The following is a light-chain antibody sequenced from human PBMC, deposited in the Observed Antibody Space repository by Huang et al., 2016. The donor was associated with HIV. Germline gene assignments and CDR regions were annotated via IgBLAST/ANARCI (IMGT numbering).Light chain of an antibody. CDR3: QQYSNWPPLT. CDR2: GAS. J-gene: IGKJ5*01. Sequence: EIMMTQSQATLSVSTGERVTLSCRASQSVASNLAWYQQKPGQAPRLLIYGASTRATCIPARFSGSGSGTEFTLTISSLQPEDFGVYYCQQYSNWPPLTFGQGTRLEIK. CDR1: QSVASN. V-gene: IGKV3-15*01.